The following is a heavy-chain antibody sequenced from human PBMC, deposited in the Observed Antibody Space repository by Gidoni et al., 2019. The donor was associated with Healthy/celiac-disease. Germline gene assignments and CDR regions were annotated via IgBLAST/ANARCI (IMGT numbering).Heavy chain of an antibody. J-gene: IGHJ4*02. Sequence: QVQLVESGGGLVKPGRSLRLSCAASGFTFSYYYMSWIRQAPGKGLEWVSYISSSGSTIYYADSVKGRFTISRDNAKNSLYLQMNRLRAEDTAVYYCARDSLLGAISYYFDYWGQGTLVTVSS. CDR2: ISSSGSTI. D-gene: IGHD1-26*01. CDR3: ARDSLLGAISYYFDY. CDR1: GFTFSYYY. V-gene: IGHV3-11*01.